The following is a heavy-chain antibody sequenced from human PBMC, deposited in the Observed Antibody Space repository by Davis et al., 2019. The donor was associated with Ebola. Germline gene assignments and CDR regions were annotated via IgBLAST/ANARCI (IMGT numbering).Heavy chain of an antibody. J-gene: IGHJ6*02. Sequence: PGGSLRLSCPASGFTFSSYSMTWVRQPPGKGLEWVSSISSSSSYIYYADSVKGRFTISRDNAKNSLYLQMNSLRAEDTAVYYCARARDFWSGYYRTYYYYGMDVWGQGTTVTVSS. CDR2: ISSSSSYI. CDR3: ARARDFWSGYYRTYYYYGMDV. V-gene: IGHV3-21*04. D-gene: IGHD3-3*01. CDR1: GFTFSSYS.